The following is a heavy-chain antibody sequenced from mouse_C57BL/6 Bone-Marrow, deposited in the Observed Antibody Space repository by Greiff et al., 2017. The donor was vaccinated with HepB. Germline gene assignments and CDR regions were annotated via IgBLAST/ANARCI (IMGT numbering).Heavy chain of an antibody. V-gene: IGHV3-6*01. CDR1: GYSITSGYS. D-gene: IGHD1-3*01. CDR3: ARKVVANYFDY. CDR2: ISYDGSN. J-gene: IGHJ2*01. Sequence: ESGPGLVKPSQSLSLTCSVTGYSITSGYSWNWIRQFPGNKLEWMGYISYDGSNNYNPSLKNRISITRDTSKNQFFLKLNSVTTEDTATYYCARKVVANYFDYWGQGTTLTVSS.